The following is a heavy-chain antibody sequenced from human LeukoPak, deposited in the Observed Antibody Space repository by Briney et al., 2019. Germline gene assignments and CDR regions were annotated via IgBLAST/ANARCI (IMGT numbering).Heavy chain of an antibody. CDR2: IYTSGST. D-gene: IGHD2-15*01. CDR3: ARDIALGDYYYYGMDV. J-gene: IGHJ6*02. V-gene: IGHV4-4*07. CDR1: GGSISSYY. Sequence: SETLSLTCTVSGGSISSYYWSWIRQPAGKGLEWIGRIYTSGSTNYNPSLKSRVTMSVDTSKNRFSLKLSSVTAADTAVYYCARDIALGDYYYYGMDVWGQGTTVTVSS.